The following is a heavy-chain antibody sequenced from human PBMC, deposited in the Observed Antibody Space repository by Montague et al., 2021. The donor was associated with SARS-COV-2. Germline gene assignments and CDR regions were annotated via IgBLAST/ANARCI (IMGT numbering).Heavy chain of an antibody. CDR3: ARGQVTISGVLIFIPAAGHLDD. D-gene: IGHD3-3*01. CDR2: INHTGSA. CDR1: SGSFSDYY. J-gene: IGHJ3*01. Sequence: SETLSLTCAVYSGSFSDYYWTWIRQSPGKGLEWIGEINHTGSATYNPSPKGRVTLSRDTSKNQFSLKSQSVTPADTAMYYCARGQVTISGVLIFIPAAGHLDDWGPGTAVTVSS. V-gene: IGHV4-34*01.